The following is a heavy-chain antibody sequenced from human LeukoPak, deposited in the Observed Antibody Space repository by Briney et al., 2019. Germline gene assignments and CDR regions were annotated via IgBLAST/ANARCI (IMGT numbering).Heavy chain of an antibody. CDR3: ARDELTASGYGSY. Sequence: PGGSLRLSCAASGFTFSSYGMHWVRQAPGKGLEWVAVISYDGSNKYYADSVKGRFTISRDNAKNTLYLQMNSLRAEDTAVYYCARDELTASGYGSYWGQGTLVTVSS. CDR2: ISYDGSNK. J-gene: IGHJ4*02. V-gene: IGHV3-30*03. D-gene: IGHD5-12*01. CDR1: GFTFSSYG.